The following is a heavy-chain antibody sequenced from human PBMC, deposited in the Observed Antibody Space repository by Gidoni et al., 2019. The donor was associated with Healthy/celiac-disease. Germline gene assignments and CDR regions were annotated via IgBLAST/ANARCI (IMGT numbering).Heavy chain of an antibody. D-gene: IGHD1-26*01. CDR2: ISGSGCST. J-gene: IGHJ5*02. CDR3: AKGPHYIVGATMNWFDP. CDR1: GFTFSSYA. V-gene: IGHV3-23*01. Sequence: EVQLLESGGGLVQPGGALRLSCAASGFTFSSYAMRWVRQAPGKGLEWVSAISGSGCSTYYADSVKGRFTISRDNSKNTLYLQMSSLRAEDTAVYYCAKGPHYIVGATMNWFDPWGQGTLVTVSS.